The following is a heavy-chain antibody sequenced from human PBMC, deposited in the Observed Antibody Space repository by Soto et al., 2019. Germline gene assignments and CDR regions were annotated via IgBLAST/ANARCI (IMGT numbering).Heavy chain of an antibody. V-gene: IGHV4-59*01. CDR1: GGSISSYY. Sequence: SETLSLTCTVSGGSISSYYWSWIRQPPGKGLEWIGYIYYSGSTNYNPSLKSRVTISVDTSKNQFSLKLSSVTAADTAVYYCARTLKYDFWSGYSWFHPWGQGTPVTVSS. D-gene: IGHD3-3*01. J-gene: IGHJ5*02. CDR2: IYYSGST. CDR3: ARTLKYDFWSGYSWFHP.